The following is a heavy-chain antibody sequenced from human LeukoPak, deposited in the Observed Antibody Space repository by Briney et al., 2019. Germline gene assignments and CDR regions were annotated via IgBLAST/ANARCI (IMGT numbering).Heavy chain of an antibody. Sequence: SETLSLTCTVSGGSISSYYWSWIRQPPGKGLEWIGYIYYSGSTNYNPSLKSRVTMSVDTSKNQFSLKLSSVTAADTAVYYCARGIVGGDSPILYYYYGMDVWGQGTTVTVSS. CDR3: ARGIVGGDSPILYYYYGMDV. D-gene: IGHD4-23*01. J-gene: IGHJ6*02. CDR1: GGSISSYY. CDR2: IYYSGST. V-gene: IGHV4-59*08.